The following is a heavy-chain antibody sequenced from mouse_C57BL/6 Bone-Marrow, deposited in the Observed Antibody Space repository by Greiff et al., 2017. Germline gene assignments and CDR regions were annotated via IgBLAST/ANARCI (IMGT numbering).Heavy chain of an antibody. J-gene: IGHJ1*03. Sequence: QVQLKQSGAELVKPGASVKLSCKASGYTFTEYTIHWVKQRSGQGLEWIGWFYPGSGSIKYNEKFKDKATLTADKSSSTVYMELSRLTSEDSAVYFCARHEGIYSNYLYWYVDVWGTGTTVTVSS. CDR1: GYTFTEYT. V-gene: IGHV1-62-2*01. CDR2: FYPGSGSI. CDR3: ARHEGIYSNYLYWYVDV. D-gene: IGHD2-5*01.